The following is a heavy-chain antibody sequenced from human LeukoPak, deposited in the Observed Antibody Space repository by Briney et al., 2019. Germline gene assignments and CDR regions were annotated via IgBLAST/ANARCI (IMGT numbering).Heavy chain of an antibody. CDR2: IYHSGST. D-gene: IGHD6-6*01. CDR3: ARSIFYYYYGMDV. J-gene: IGHJ6*02. CDR1: GGSISSGGYS. Sequence: SETLSLTCAVSGGSISSGGYSWSWIRQPPGKGLEWIGYIYHSGSTYYNPSLKSRVTISVDRSKNQFSLKLSSVTAADTAAYYCARSIFYYYYGMDVWGQGTTVTVSS. V-gene: IGHV4-30-2*01.